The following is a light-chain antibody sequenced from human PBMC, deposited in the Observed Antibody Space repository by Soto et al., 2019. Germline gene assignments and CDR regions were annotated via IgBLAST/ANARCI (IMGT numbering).Light chain of an antibody. CDR1: QSVGRN. J-gene: IGKJ1*01. Sequence: EVVMTQSPATLSVSPGERAALSCRANQSVGRNVAWYQQKAGQAPRLLIYGASNRPTGIPARFSGSGSGTDFTLTISSLQSEDLAIYYCQQYNNWPRTFGQGTKVDNK. V-gene: IGKV3-15*01. CDR2: GAS. CDR3: QQYNNWPRT.